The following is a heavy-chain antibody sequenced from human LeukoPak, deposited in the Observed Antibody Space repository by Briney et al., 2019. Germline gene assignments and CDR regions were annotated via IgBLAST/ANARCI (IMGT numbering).Heavy chain of an antibody. CDR3: AKDVRVGGGGMDV. CDR1: GFTFSNYA. Sequence: GGSLRLSCAASGFTFSNYAMNWVRQAPGKGLEWVSLIRGSGVNTYYADSVKGRFTISRDNSKNTVSLQMNSLRGEDTAVYYCAKDVRVGGGGMDVWGQGTPVTVSS. J-gene: IGHJ6*02. V-gene: IGHV3-23*01. D-gene: IGHD1-26*01. CDR2: IRGSGVNT.